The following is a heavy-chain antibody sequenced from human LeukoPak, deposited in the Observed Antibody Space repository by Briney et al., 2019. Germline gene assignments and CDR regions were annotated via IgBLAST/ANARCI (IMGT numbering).Heavy chain of an antibody. CDR2: IYYSGST. D-gene: IGHD3-9*01. J-gene: IGHJ4*02. V-gene: IGHV4-39*07. CDR3: ARVALTGYYPFDY. Sequence: SETLSLTCTVSGGSISSSSYYWGWIRQPPGKGLEWIGSIYYSGSTYYNPSLKSRVTISVDTSKNQFSLKLSSVTAADTAVYYCARVALTGYYPFDYWGQGTLVTVSS. CDR1: GGSISSSSYY.